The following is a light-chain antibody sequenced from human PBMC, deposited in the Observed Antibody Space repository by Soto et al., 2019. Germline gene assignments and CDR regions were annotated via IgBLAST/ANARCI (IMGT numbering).Light chain of an antibody. CDR2: GAS. CDR3: QQYGSSLSIT. V-gene: IGKV3-20*01. J-gene: IGKJ5*01. CDR1: QSVSSSY. Sequence: EIVLTHSPGTLSLSPGERATLSCRASQSVSSSYLAWYQQKPGQAPRLLIYGASSRATGIPDRFSGSGSGTDFTLTISRLEPEDFAVYYCQQYGSSLSITFGQGTRLELK.